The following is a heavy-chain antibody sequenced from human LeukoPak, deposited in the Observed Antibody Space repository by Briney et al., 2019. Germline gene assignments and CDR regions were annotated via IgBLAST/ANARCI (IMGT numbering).Heavy chain of an antibody. CDR2: INAGNGNT. D-gene: IGHD1-20*01. J-gene: IGHJ4*02. CDR1: GYTFTSYP. CDR3: AREGITGDRSFDY. V-gene: IGHV1-3*01. Sequence: GASVKVSCKASGYTFTSYPIHWVRQAPGQRLEWMGWINAGNGNTKYSQKFQGRVTITRDTSASTAYMELSSLRSEDTAVYYCAREGITGDRSFDYWGQGTLVTVSS.